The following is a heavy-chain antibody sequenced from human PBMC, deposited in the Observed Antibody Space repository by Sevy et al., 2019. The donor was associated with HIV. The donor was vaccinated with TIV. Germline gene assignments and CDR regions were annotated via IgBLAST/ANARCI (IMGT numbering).Heavy chain of an antibody. Sequence: ASVKVSCKASGYTFTGYYIQWVRQAPGQGLEWMGWINPNSGGTNYAQKFQGWVTMTRDTSISTAYMELSRLRSDDTAVYYCAMVFGYCSGGSCPADYYGMDVWGQGTTVTVSS. J-gene: IGHJ6*02. V-gene: IGHV1-2*04. D-gene: IGHD2-15*01. CDR3: AMVFGYCSGGSCPADYYGMDV. CDR2: INPNSGGT. CDR1: GYTFTGYY.